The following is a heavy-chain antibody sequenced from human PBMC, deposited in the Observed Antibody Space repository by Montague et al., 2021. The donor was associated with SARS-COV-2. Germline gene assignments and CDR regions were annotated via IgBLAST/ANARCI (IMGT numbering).Heavy chain of an antibody. D-gene: IGHD3-22*01. CDR1: GGSFSGYD. J-gene: IGHJ4*02. Sequence: SETLSLTCAVYGGSFSGYDRTWIRQSPGKGLEWIGEITDNGSTKYNPSLKSRVTVSSDTSKNQFSLRLKSVTAADTAVYYCARGRVEIAMMAVVFTGGIYYFDYWGRGTLVIVSS. V-gene: IGHV4-34*01. CDR2: ITDNGST. CDR3: ARGRVEIAMMAVVFTGGIYYFDY.